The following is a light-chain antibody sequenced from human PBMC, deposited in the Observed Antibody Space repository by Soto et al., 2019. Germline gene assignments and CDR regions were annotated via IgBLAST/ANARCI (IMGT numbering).Light chain of an antibody. CDR2: DAS. CDR1: QSVSSY. Sequence: EIVLTQSPATLSLSPGERATLSCRASQSVSSYLAWNQQKPGQAPRLLIYDASNRATGIPARFSGSGSGTDFTHTISSLEPEDFAVYYCQQRSNWPPYTFGQGIKLEIK. CDR3: QQRSNWPPYT. J-gene: IGKJ2*01. V-gene: IGKV3-11*01.